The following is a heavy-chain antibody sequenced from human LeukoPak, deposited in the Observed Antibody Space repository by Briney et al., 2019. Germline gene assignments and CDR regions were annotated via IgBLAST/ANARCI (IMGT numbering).Heavy chain of an antibody. CDR2: ISGSGVGT. J-gene: IGHJ6*03. D-gene: IGHD5-12*01. Sequence: PGGSLRLSCAASVFTFSSYGMSWVRQAPGKGLEWVSSISGSGVGTYYADSVKGRFTISRDHSKNTLYLQMNSLRAEDTAVYYCAKEWLRFEYYYMHVWGKGPTVTIPS. V-gene: IGHV3-23*01. CDR1: VFTFSSYG. CDR3: AKEWLRFEYYYMHV.